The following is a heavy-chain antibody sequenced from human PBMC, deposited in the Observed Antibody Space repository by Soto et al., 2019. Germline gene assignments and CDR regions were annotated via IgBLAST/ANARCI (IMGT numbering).Heavy chain of an antibody. CDR1: GFSLTTRGVA. Sequence: QITLKESGPALVRPTQTLTLTCSFSGFSLTTRGVAVGCIRQPPRKALEWLALIFWDDDKWYSPSLMSRITITEDTSKNRVVHTMSNMDPVDTATYYCAQRSRGYAYYFDKWGQGTLVPVSS. D-gene: IGHD5-12*01. CDR2: IFWDDDK. V-gene: IGHV2-5*02. CDR3: AQRSRGYAYYFDK. J-gene: IGHJ4*02.